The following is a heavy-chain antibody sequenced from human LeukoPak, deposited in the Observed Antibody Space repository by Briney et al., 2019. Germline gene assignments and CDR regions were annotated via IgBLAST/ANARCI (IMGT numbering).Heavy chain of an antibody. CDR1: GGSISSYY. CDR2: IYYSGSA. D-gene: IGHD3-10*01. J-gene: IGHJ4*02. Sequence: SETLSLTCTVSGGSISSYYWSWIRQPPGKGLEWIGYIYYSGSANYNPSLRSRVAISVDTSKSQFSLRLNSVTAADTAVYYCARLNRFGEIFADYWGQGTLVSVSS. CDR3: ARLNRFGEIFADY. V-gene: IGHV4-59*01.